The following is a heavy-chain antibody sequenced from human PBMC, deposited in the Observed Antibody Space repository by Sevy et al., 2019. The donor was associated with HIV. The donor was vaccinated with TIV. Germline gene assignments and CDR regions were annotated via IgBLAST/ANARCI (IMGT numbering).Heavy chain of an antibody. D-gene: IGHD2-21*01. J-gene: IGHJ5*02. Sequence: SETLSLTCTVSGGSLNSGSYYWSWIRQPPGKGLEWIGYISYSGSSNYNYSLKSRVTISVHTSNNQFSLKLSSVTAADTAVYYCARDRVHDWGEGWFDPWGQGTLVTVSS. CDR3: ARDRVHDWGEGWFDP. CDR2: ISYSGSS. CDR1: GGSLNSGSYY. V-gene: IGHV4-61*01.